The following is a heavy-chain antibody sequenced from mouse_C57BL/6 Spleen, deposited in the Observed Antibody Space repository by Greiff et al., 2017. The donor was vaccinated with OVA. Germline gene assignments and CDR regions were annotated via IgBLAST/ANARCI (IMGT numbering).Heavy chain of an antibody. CDR1: GYTFTDYY. D-gene: IGHD2-4*01. V-gene: IGHV1-26*01. Sequence: EVQLQQSGPELVKPGASVKISCKASGYTFTDYYMNWVKQSHGKSLEWIGDINPNNGGTSYNQKFKGKATLTVDKSSSTAYMELRSLTSEDSAVYYCAVYYDYDETWFAYWGQGTLVTVSA. CDR2: INPNNGGT. J-gene: IGHJ3*01. CDR3: AVYYDYDETWFAY.